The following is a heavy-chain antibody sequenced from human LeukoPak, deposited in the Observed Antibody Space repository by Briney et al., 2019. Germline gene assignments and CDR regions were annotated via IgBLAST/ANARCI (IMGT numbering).Heavy chain of an antibody. CDR3: ASSGYYSNWFDP. D-gene: IGHD3-22*01. V-gene: IGHV4-59*01. CDR2: IYYSGST. Sequence: SETLSLTRTVSGGSISSYYWSWIRQPPGKGLEWIGYIYYSGSTNYNPSLKSRVTISVDTSKNQFSLKLSSVTAADTAVYYCASSGYYSNWFDPWGQGTLVTVSS. J-gene: IGHJ5*02. CDR1: GGSISSYY.